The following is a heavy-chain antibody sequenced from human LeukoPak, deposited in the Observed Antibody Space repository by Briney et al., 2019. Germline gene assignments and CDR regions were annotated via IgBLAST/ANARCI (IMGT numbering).Heavy chain of an antibody. V-gene: IGHV1-2*04. Sequence: ASVKVSCKASGYTFTGYYMHWVRQAPGQGLEWMGWINPNSGGTNYAQKFQGWVTMTRDTSISTAYMELSRLRSDDTAVYYCATLAAPSAPYYFDYWGQGTLVTVSS. CDR2: INPNSGGT. D-gene: IGHD6-6*01. J-gene: IGHJ4*02. CDR3: ATLAAPSAPYYFDY. CDR1: GYTFTGYY.